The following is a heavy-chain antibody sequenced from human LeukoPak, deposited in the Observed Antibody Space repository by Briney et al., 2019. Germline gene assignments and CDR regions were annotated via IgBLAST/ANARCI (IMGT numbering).Heavy chain of an antibody. CDR1: GYTFTSYG. J-gene: IGHJ4*02. CDR2: ISAYNGNT. V-gene: IGHV1-18*01. D-gene: IGHD1-26*01. Sequence: GASVKVSCKASGYTFTSYGISWVRQAPGQGLEWMGWISAYNGNTNYAQKLQGRVTMTRDTSTSTVYMELSSLRSEDTAVYYCATSERSGNYPTSHWGQGTLVTVSS. CDR3: ATSERSGNYPTSH.